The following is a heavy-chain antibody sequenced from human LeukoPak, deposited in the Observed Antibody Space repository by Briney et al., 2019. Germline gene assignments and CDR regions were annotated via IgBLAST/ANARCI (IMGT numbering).Heavy chain of an antibody. CDR3: ARDGAPTRYCSSTSCYTVYFQH. CDR1: GYTFTSYG. CDR2: ISAYNDNT. J-gene: IGHJ1*01. V-gene: IGHV1-18*01. Sequence: ASVKVSCKASGYTFTSYGISWVRQAPGQGLEWMGWISAYNDNTNYAQKLQGRVTMTTDTSTSTAYMELRSLRSDDTAVYYCARDGAPTRYCSSTSCYTVYFQHWGQGTLVTVSS. D-gene: IGHD2-2*02.